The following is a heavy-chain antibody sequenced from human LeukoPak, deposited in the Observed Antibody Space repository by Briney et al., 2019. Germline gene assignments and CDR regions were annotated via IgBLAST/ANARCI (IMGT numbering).Heavy chain of an antibody. V-gene: IGHV3-48*01. J-gene: IGHJ6*03. CDR3: ATEPGSGYYSRGYYYYMDV. Sequence: PGGSLRLSCAASGFTFDSDWMSWVRQAPGKGLEWVSYISSSSSTIYYADSVKGRFTISRDNAKNSLYLQMNSLRAEDTAVYYCATEPGSGYYSRGYYYYMDVWGKGTTVTVSS. CDR1: GFTFDSDW. CDR2: ISSSSSTI. D-gene: IGHD3-22*01.